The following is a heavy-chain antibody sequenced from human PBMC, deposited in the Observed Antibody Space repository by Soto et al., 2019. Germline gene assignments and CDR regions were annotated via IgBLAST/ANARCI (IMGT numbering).Heavy chain of an antibody. D-gene: IGHD6-19*01. CDR2: IYYNGST. J-gene: IGHJ4*02. Sequence: QVQLQESGPGLVKPSQTLSLPCTVSGGSISSGGYYWSWIRQHPGKGLEWIGYIYYNGSTYYNPSLKSRVTISVDTSKNPFSLKLSSVTAADTVVYYCARAAYSSGCYFPFTLDYWGQGTLVTV. CDR3: ARAAYSSGCYFPFTLDY. V-gene: IGHV4-31*03. CDR1: GGSISSGGYY.